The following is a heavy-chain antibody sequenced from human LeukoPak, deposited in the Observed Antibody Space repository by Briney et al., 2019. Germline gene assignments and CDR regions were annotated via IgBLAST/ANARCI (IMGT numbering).Heavy chain of an antibody. Sequence: PGGSLRLSCVGSGFTFSSFWMNWVRQVPGKGLEWVSSISSSSSYIYYADSVKGRITISRDNAKNSLYLQMNSLRVEDTAVYYCARDEDVYFDYWGQGTLVTVSS. V-gene: IGHV3-21*01. CDR2: ISSSSSYI. J-gene: IGHJ4*02. CDR1: GFTFSSFW. CDR3: ARDEDVYFDY.